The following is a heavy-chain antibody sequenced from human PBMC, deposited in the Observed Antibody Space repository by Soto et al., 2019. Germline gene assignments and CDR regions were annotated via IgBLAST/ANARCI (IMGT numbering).Heavy chain of an antibody. V-gene: IGHV4-34*01. J-gene: IGHJ3*02. CDR2: INHSGST. CDR3: ARGNIVVVVAAETGPDALDS. Sequence: SETLSLTCAVYGGSFSGYYWSWIRQPPGKGLEWIGEINHSGSTNYNPSLKSRVTISVDTSKNQFSLKLSPGTAADTAVYYCARGNIVVVVAAETGPDALDSGGEGVVVT. D-gene: IGHD2-15*01. CDR1: GGSFSGYY.